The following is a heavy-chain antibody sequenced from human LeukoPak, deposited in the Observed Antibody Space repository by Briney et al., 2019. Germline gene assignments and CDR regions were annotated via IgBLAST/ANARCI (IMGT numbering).Heavy chain of an antibody. J-gene: IGHJ4*02. Sequence: GGSLRLSCAASGFTFDDYGMSWVRQAPGRGLEWVGRIKSKTDGGTTDYAAPVKGRFTISRDDSKNTLYLQMHSLKPEDTGIYYCTTAGSDSSGWKWRYYFDYWGQGTLVTVSS. CDR1: GFTFDDYG. V-gene: IGHV3-15*01. D-gene: IGHD6-19*01. CDR2: IKSKTDGGTT. CDR3: TTAGSDSSGWKWRYYFDY.